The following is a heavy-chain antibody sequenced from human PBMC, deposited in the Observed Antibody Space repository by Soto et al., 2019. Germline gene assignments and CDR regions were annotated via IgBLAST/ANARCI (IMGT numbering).Heavy chain of an antibody. D-gene: IGHD1-26*01. J-gene: IGHJ4*02. Sequence: GVSLRLSCTASGFFFTDKWMHWVRQAPGKGLVWVARIDGHSGTTNYADSVRGRFTISRDNAKNTVYLHLNTLTDEDTAVYYCARGGAMGVDHWGQGT. CDR1: GFFFTDKW. CDR2: IDGHSGTT. CDR3: ARGGAMGVDH. V-gene: IGHV3-74*01.